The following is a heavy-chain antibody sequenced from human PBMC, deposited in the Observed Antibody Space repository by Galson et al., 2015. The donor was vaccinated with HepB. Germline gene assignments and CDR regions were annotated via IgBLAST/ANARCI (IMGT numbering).Heavy chain of an antibody. D-gene: IGHD1-26*01. Sequence: SLRLSCAASGFTFSSYAMHWVRQAPGKGLEWVAVISYDGSNKYYADSVKGRFTISRDNSKNTLYLQMNSLRAEDTAVYYCAKGDWKASGSYYLDYWGQGTLVTVSS. V-gene: IGHV3-30*04. CDR3: AKGDWKASGSYYLDY. CDR1: GFTFSSYA. CDR2: ISYDGSNK. J-gene: IGHJ4*02.